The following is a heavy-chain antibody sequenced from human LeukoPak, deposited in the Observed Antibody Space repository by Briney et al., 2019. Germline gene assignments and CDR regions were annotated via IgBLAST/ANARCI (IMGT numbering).Heavy chain of an antibody. Sequence: SETLSLTCTVPGGSISSGGYYWSWIRQHPGKGLEWIGYIYYSGSTHYNPSLKSRVTISVDTSKNQFSLKLSSVTAADTAVYYCARGRAVYYGMDVWGQGTTVTVSS. J-gene: IGHJ6*02. D-gene: IGHD6-19*01. V-gene: IGHV4-31*03. CDR3: ARGRAVYYGMDV. CDR1: GGSISSGGYY. CDR2: IYYSGST.